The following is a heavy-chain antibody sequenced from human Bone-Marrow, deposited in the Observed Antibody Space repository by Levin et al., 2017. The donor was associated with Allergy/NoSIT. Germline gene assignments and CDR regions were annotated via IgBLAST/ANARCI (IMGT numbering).Heavy chain of an antibody. V-gene: IGHV3-30-3*01. J-gene: IGHJ4*02. CDR1: GFTFSSYA. CDR3: ARESPNFMGFLAGYYDAIAY. Sequence: GESLKISCVGSGFTFSSYAFDWVRQIPGKGLEWVALISFDGSSEKYAESVKGRFTISRDNSNNIVYLQMNNLKHEDTAVYYCARESPNFMGFLAGYYDAIAYWGQGTQVTVSS. CDR2: ISFDGSSE. D-gene: IGHD3-9*01.